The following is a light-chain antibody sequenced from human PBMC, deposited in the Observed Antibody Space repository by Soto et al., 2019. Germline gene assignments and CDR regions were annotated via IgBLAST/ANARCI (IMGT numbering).Light chain of an antibody. J-gene: IGLJ1*01. CDR1: NSNIASNT. V-gene: IGLV1-44*01. CDR2: YNN. CDR3: AAWDDTLKRYV. Sequence: QYVLAQPPSASETPGQTVSMSCSGSNSNIASNTVNWYQHLPGTAPKLLIYYNNQRPSGVPDRFSGSKSGTSASLAISGLQSEDESDYYCAAWDDTLKRYVFGTGTKVTVL.